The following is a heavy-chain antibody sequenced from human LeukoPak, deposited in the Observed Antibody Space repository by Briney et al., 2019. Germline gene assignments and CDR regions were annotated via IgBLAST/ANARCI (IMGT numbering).Heavy chain of an antibody. CDR3: ARGRRILVADPNAGDFFDY. CDR1: GYTFTSYY. D-gene: IGHD2-15*01. J-gene: IGHJ4*02. CDR2: INPSGGST. Sequence: ASVKVSCKASGYTFTSYYMHWVRQAPGQGLEWMGIINPSGGSTSYAQKFQGRVTMTRDTSTSTVYMELSSLRSEDTAVYYCARGRRILVADPNAGDFFDYWGQGALVTVSS. V-gene: IGHV1-46*01.